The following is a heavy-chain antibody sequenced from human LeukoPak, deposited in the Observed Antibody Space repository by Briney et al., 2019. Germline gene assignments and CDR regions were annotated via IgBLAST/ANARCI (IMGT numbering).Heavy chain of an antibody. CDR3: TRDFVF. CDR2: INQDESVK. J-gene: IGHJ4*02. V-gene: IGHV3-7*01. CDR1: GFAFSTYW. D-gene: IGHD3-3*01. Sequence: GGSLRLPCAASGFAFSTYWMDWVRQAPGKGLEWVGNINQDESVKHYVDSVRGRFTISRDNARNSVYLQMSALRVEDTAVYYCTRDFVFWGQGSLVTASS.